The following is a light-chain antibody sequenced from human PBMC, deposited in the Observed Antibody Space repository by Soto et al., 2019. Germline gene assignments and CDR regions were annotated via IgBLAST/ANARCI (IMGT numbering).Light chain of an antibody. CDR1: SSDVGNYNR. CDR3: SSLTPSDTGV. CDR2: EVK. Sequence: QSALTQPASVSGSPGQSITISCSGASSDVGNYNRVSWYRQHPGKAPQLIVYEVKNRPSGVSNRFSGSKSGNTASLTISGLQAEDEADYLCSSLTPSDTGVLGGGTKLTVL. V-gene: IGLV2-14*02. J-gene: IGLJ3*02.